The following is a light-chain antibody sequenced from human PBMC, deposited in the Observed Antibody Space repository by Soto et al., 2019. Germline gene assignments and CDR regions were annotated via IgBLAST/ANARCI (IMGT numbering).Light chain of an antibody. Sequence: QSVLTQPASVSGSPGQSITISCTGTSSDIGAYNYVSWYQQYPGKAPKLIIYEVDNRPSGVSNRFSGSKSGNTASLTISGLQAEDEADYYCSSYTSTSTPVVFGGGTQLTVL. CDR3: SSYTSTSTPVV. CDR1: SSDIGAYNY. CDR2: EVD. J-gene: IGLJ3*02. V-gene: IGLV2-14*01.